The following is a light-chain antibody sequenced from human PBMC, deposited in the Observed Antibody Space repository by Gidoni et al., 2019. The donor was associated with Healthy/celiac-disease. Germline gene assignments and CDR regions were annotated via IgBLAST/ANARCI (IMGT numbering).Light chain of an antibody. Sequence: SYELTQPPSVSVSLGQMARITCSGGAFPKKYPYWYQQKPGQFPVLVIYKDSGRPSGIPERFSCSRLGTIVTLTISGVQAEDEADYYCLSADSSGTPVFGGGTKLTVL. CDR3: LSADSSGTPV. CDR1: AFPKKY. V-gene: IGLV3-16*01. J-gene: IGLJ2*01. CDR2: KDS.